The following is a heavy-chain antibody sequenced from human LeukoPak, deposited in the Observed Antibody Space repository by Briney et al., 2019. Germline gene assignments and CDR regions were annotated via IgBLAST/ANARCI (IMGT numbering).Heavy chain of an antibody. V-gene: IGHV3-23*01. D-gene: IGHD2-21*02. CDR2: ISGSGGST. CDR1: GFTFSNHA. Sequence: PGGSLRLSCAASGFTFSNHAMSWVRQAPGKGLEWVSAISGSGGSTYYADSVKGRFTISRDNSKNTLYLQMNSLRAEDTAVYYCAKLSSGGDWGYFDYWGQGTLVTVSS. CDR3: AKLSSGGDWGYFDY. J-gene: IGHJ4*02.